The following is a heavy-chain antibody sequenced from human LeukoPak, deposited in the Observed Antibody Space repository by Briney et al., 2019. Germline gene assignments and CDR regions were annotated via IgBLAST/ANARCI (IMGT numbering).Heavy chain of an antibody. D-gene: IGHD1-1*01. CDR1: GGSFSSGGYY. CDR3: ARESPVQGIDY. CDR2: IYHSGST. J-gene: IGHJ4*02. Sequence: SETLSLTCTVSGGSFSSGGYYWSWIRQPPGKGLEWIGYIYHSGSTYYNASLKSRVTISVDTSKNQFSLRLSSVTAADTAVYYCARESPVQGIDYWGQGTLVTVSS. V-gene: IGHV4-30-2*05.